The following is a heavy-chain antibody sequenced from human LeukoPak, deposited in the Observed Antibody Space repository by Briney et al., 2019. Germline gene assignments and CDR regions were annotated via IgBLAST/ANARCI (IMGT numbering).Heavy chain of an antibody. D-gene: IGHD1-26*01. CDR1: GGSFSGYY. Sequence: PSETLSLTCDVYGGSFSGYYWSWIRQPPGKGLEWIGQINHSGSTNYNPSLKSRVTMSVDTSKDQFSLKLSSVTAADTAVYYCARPHRLLVGRTRVWFDPWGQGTLVTVSS. V-gene: IGHV4-34*01. CDR3: ARPHRLLVGRTRVWFDP. J-gene: IGHJ5*02. CDR2: INHSGST.